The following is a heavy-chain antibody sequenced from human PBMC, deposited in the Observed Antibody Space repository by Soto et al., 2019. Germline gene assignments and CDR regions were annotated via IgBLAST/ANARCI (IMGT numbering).Heavy chain of an antibody. CDR1: GFTFRSYV. D-gene: IGHD3-16*01. CDR2: TSYDGSNN. V-gene: IGHV3-33*05. Sequence: QVQLVESGGGVVQPGTSLRRSCVGSGFTFRSYVIHWVRQAPGKGLEWVALTSYDGSNNFYGDSVKGRFTISRDNSRNTVELQMDSLRLEDTSLYYCARWGTTGGLAVWGPGTLVSVSS. J-gene: IGHJ4*02. CDR3: ARWGTTGGLAV.